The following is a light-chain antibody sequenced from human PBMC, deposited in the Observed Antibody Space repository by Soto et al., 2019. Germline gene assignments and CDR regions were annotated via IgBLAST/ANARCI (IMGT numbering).Light chain of an antibody. CDR1: SSDVGGYNY. CDR2: HVS. V-gene: IGLV2-14*01. CDR3: SSYTSTSTYV. J-gene: IGLJ1*01. Sequence: QSALTQPASVSGSPGQSITISCTGTSSDVGGYNYVSWYQQYPGKAPTLMIYHVSNRPSGVSNRCAGSKSGNSASLTISGLQAEDEDDYYCSSYTSTSTYVFVTGTKVTVL.